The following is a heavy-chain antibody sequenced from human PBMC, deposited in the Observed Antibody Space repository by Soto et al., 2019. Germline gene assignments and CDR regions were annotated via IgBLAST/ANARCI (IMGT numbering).Heavy chain of an antibody. Sequence: SVKVSCKASGGTFSSYAISWVRQAPGQGLEWMGGIIPIFGTANYAQKFQGRVTITADESMSTAYMELSSLRSEDTAVYYCARDGRRVVAVVAAGYFQHWGQGTLVTVSS. V-gene: IGHV1-69*13. CDR1: GGTFSSYA. D-gene: IGHD2-15*01. CDR3: ARDGRRVVAVVAAGYFQH. J-gene: IGHJ1*01. CDR2: IIPIFGTA.